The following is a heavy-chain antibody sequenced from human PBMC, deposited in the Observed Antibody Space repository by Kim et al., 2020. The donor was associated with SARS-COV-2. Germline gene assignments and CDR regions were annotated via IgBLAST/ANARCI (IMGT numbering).Heavy chain of an antibody. CDR2: IYPGDSDT. CDR1: GYSFTSYW. J-gene: IGHJ4*02. D-gene: IGHD3-22*01. Sequence: GESLKISCKGSGYSFTSYWIGWVRQMPGKGLEWMGIIYPGDSDTRYSPSFQGQVTISADKSISTAYLQWSSLKASDTAMYYCARLSDLYSSGYSYYFDYWGQGTLVTVSS. CDR3: ARLSDLYSSGYSYYFDY. V-gene: IGHV5-51*01.